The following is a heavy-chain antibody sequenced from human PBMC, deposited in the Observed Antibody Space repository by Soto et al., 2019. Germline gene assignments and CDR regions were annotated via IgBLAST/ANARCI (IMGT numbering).Heavy chain of an antibody. CDR3: AKDISPYGDYSSPDY. CDR1: GFTFDDYA. J-gene: IGHJ4*02. D-gene: IGHD4-17*01. V-gene: IGHV3-9*01. Sequence: EVQLVESGGGLVQPGRSLRLSCAASGFTFDDYAMHWVRQAPGKGLEWVSGISWNSGSIGYADSVKGRFTISRDNAKNSLYLQMNCLRAEDTALYYCAKDISPYGDYSSPDYWGQGTLVTVSS. CDR2: ISWNSGSI.